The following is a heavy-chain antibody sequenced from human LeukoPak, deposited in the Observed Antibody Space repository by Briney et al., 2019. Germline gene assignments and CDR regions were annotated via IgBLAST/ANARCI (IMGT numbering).Heavy chain of an antibody. CDR1: GGSFSGYY. Sequence: PSETLSLTCAVYGGSFSGYYWSWIRQPPGKGLEWIGEINHSGSTNYNPSLKSRVTISVDTSKNQFSLKLSSVTAADTAVYYCARRRYCSGGSCYRSLGYWGQGTLVTVSS. D-gene: IGHD2-15*01. J-gene: IGHJ4*02. V-gene: IGHV4-34*01. CDR2: INHSGST. CDR3: ARRRYCSGGSCYRSLGY.